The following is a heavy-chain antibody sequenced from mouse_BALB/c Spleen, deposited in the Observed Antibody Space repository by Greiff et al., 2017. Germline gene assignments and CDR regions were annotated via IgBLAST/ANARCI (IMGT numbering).Heavy chain of an antibody. J-gene: IGHJ1*01. CDR1: GDSITSGY. CDR3: ARGGNFPYWYFDV. D-gene: IGHD2-1*01. CDR2: ISYSGST. Sequence: EEKVEESGPSLVKPSQTLSLTCSVTGDSITSGYWNWIRKFPGNKLEYMGYISYSGSTYYNPSLKSRISITRDTSKNQYYLQLNSVTTEDTATYYCARGGNFPYWYFDVWGAGTTVTVSS. V-gene: IGHV3-8*02.